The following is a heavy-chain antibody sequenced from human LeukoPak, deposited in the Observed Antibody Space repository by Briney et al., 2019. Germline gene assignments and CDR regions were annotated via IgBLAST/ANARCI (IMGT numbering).Heavy chain of an antibody. D-gene: IGHD2-2*02. CDR3: ARVKDIVVVPAAIHPLGFDY. CDR2: ISSSSSYI. J-gene: IGHJ4*02. Sequence: GGSLRLSCAASGFTFSSYRMNWVRQAPGKGLEWVSSISSSSSYIYYADSVKGRFTISRDNAKNSLYLQMNSLRAEDTAVYYCARVKDIVVVPAAIHPLGFDYWGQGTLVTVSS. CDR1: GFTFSSYR. V-gene: IGHV3-21*04.